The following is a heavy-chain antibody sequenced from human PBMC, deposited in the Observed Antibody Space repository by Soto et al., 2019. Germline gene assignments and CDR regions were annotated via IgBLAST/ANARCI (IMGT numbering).Heavy chain of an antibody. J-gene: IGHJ5*02. Sequence: QVQLVQSGAEVKKPGASVKVSCKASGYTFTSYGISWVRQAPGQGLEWLAWINAYNGHTNDAQKLQGRVTMTTDTSTSTADLELRSLHSDDTAVDYCARADGGIAVYERYDNWFDISGPGCQVSVT. CDR1: GYTFTSYG. CDR3: ARADGGIAVYERYDNWFDI. CDR2: INAYNGHT. V-gene: IGHV1-18*01. D-gene: IGHD6-19*01.